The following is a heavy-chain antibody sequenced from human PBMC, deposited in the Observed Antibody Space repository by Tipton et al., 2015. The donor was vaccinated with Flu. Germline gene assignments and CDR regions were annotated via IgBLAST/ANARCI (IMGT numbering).Heavy chain of an antibody. V-gene: IGHV4-4*07. CDR2: IYTSGST. Sequence: TLSLTCSVSGGSISAFYWTWIRQPAGKGLEWIGRIYTSGSTNYNPSLKSRVTISVDTSKNQFSLKLTSVTAADTAVYYCARVKTAAGSWCDPWGQGTLVTVSS. CDR3: ARVKTAAGSWCDP. D-gene: IGHD6-13*01. J-gene: IGHJ5*02. CDR1: GGSISAFY.